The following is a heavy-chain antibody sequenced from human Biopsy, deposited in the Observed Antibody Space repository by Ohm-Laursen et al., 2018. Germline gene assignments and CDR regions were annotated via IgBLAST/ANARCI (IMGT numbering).Heavy chain of an antibody. D-gene: IGHD4-17*01. CDR1: GFILNNYG. Sequence: GSLRLSCAASGFILNNYGLSWVRQAPGKGLEWVSAIRGSGLTTFYTDSVKGRFTISRDNSKNTLSLQMNSLRAEDTAIYYCTCRCGDSPLWGQGTMVTVSS. CDR2: IRGSGLTT. V-gene: IGHV3-23*01. J-gene: IGHJ3*01. CDR3: TCRCGDSPL.